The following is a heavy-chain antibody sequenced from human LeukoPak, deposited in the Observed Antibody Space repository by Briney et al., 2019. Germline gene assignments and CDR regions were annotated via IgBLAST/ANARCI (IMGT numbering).Heavy chain of an antibody. D-gene: IGHD6-13*01. CDR2: INHSGST. J-gene: IGHJ6*03. Sequence: SETLSLTCAVYGGSFSGYYWSWIRQPPGKGLEWIGEINHSGSTNYNPSLKSRVTISVDTSKNQFSLKLSSVTAADTAVYYCARGTSRIAAPNYYMDVWGKGTTVTVSS. CDR1: GGSFSGYY. CDR3: ARGTSRIAAPNYYMDV. V-gene: IGHV4-34*01.